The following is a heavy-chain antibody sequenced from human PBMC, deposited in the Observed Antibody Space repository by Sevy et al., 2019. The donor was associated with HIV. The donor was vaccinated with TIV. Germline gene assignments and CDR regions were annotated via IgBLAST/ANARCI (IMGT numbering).Heavy chain of an antibody. J-gene: IGHJ4*02. CDR3: VKEYTSGYS. V-gene: IGHV3-23*01. CDR1: GFTFSSYV. CDR2: ISGSGGST. D-gene: IGHD3-22*01. Sequence: GGSLRLSCAASGFTFSSYVLSWVRQAPGKGLEWVSTISGSGGSTYYADSVKGRFSISRDNSKNTMYLEMNSLGAEDTAVYYCVKEYTSGYSWGQGTLVTVSS.